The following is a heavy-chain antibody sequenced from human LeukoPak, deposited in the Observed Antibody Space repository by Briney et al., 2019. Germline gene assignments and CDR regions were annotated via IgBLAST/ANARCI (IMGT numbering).Heavy chain of an antibody. CDR3: ARGGNPSYFDY. CDR1: GFTVRSNF. Sequence: GGSLRLFCAASGFTVRSNFMSWVRQAPGKGLEWVSVIYSGGSTYYADSVKGRFTVSKDNTKNTFYLQMNSLRAEDTAVYYCARGGNPSYFDYWGQGCLVTVSS. CDR2: IYSGGST. J-gene: IGHJ4*01. V-gene: IGHV3-53*01. D-gene: IGHD1-14*01.